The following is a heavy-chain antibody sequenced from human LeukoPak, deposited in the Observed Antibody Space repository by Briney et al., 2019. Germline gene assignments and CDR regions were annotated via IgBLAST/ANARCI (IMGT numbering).Heavy chain of an antibody. CDR1: GFTFSSYA. CDR2: ISGSGGST. J-gene: IGHJ4*02. CDR3: AKDRHFDWSNYDY. Sequence: GGSLRLSCAASGFTFSSYATSWVRQAPGKGLEWVSAISGSGGSTYYADSVKGRFTISRDNSKNTLYLQMNSLRAEDTAVYYCAKDRHFDWSNYDYWGQGTLVTISS. V-gene: IGHV3-23*01. D-gene: IGHD3-9*01.